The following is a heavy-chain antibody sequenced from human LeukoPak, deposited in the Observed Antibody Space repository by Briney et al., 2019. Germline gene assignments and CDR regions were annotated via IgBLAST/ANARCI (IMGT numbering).Heavy chain of an antibody. CDR2: INHRGRT. D-gene: IGHD5-24*01. CDR1: GGSFSGYY. J-gene: IGHJ4*02. CDR3: ARVWGWLQFYLFEY. Sequence: SQTLSLTCAVYGGSFSGYYWSWIRQPPGKGLEWGGEINHRGRTNYNPSLTSRVTISVDTSKTQSSLKLSSVTAADTAVYYCARVWGWLQFYLFEYWGQGTLGTVSS. V-gene: IGHV4-34*01.